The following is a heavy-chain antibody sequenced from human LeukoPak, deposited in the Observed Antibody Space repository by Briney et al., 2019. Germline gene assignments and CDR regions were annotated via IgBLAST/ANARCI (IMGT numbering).Heavy chain of an antibody. CDR3: ACLTTAEAFDI. J-gene: IGHJ3*02. Sequence: PSETLSLTCTGSGGSISSSSYYWGWIRQPPGKGLEWIGEINHSGSTNYNPSLKSRVTISVDTSKNQFSLKLSSVTAADTAVYFCACLTTAEAFDIWGQGTMVTVSS. D-gene: IGHD3-22*01. V-gene: IGHV4-39*07. CDR2: INHSGST. CDR1: GGSISSSSYY.